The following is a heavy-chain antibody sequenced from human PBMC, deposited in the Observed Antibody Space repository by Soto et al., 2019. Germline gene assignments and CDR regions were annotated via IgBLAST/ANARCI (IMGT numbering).Heavy chain of an antibody. J-gene: IGHJ4*02. V-gene: IGHV1-69*12. Sequence: QVPLVQSGAEVKKPGSSVKVSCKASGGTFSSYAISWVRQAPGHGLEWMGGIIPIFGTANYAQKFQARVKTTADESTSRAYMVLSSLRSEDTAVYYCASLGTSHCYESSGWDYWGQGTLVTVSS. D-gene: IGHD3-22*01. CDR2: IIPIFGTA. CDR3: ASLGTSHCYESSGWDY. CDR1: GGTFSSYA.